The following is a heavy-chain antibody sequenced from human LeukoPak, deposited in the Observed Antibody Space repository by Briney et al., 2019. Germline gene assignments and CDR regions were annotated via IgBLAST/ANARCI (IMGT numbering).Heavy chain of an antibody. CDR3: ARGHTSDGPPYFDY. Sequence: SETLSLTCVVSGDSISSGAYSWTWIRQPPGKGLEWIGYIYHSGITYSNPSLRRRVTMSVDRSQNQFSLRLSSVTAADTAVYFCARGHTSDGPPYFDYWGQGTLVTVST. D-gene: IGHD5-24*01. V-gene: IGHV4-30-2*01. CDR2: IYHSGIT. J-gene: IGHJ4*02. CDR1: GDSISSGAYS.